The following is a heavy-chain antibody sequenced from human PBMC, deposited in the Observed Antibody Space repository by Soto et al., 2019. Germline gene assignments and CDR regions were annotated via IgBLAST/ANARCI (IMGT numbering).Heavy chain of an antibody. D-gene: IGHD3-10*01. CDR2: INHRGST. CDR1: GGSFSGYY. CDR3: ARAGGYGMDV. V-gene: IGHV4-34*01. J-gene: IGHJ6*02. Sequence: QVQLQQWGAGLLKPSETLSLTCAVYGGSFSGYYWSWIRQPPGKGLEWIGEINHRGSTNYNPSLKSRVTISVDTSKNQFSLKLSSVTAADTAVYYCARAGGYGMDVWGQGTTVTVSS.